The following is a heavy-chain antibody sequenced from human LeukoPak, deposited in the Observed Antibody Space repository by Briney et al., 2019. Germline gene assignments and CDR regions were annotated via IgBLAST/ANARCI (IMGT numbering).Heavy chain of an antibody. V-gene: IGHV3-30*02. CDR1: GFTFSSYG. D-gene: IGHD3-10*01. Sequence: GGSLRLSCAASGFTFSSYGMHWVRQAPGKGLEWVTFIRYDGSNKYYADSVKGRFTISRDNSKNTLYLQMNSLRAEDRAVYYCAKGTEDYYGSGTFYISRDHFISRWGQGTLVTVSS. CDR2: IRYDGSNK. CDR3: AKGTEDYYGSGTFYISRDHFISR. J-gene: IGHJ4*02.